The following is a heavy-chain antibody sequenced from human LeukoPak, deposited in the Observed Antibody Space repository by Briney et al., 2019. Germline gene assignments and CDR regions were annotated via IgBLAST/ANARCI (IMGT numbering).Heavy chain of an antibody. Sequence: PGGSLRLSCAASGFTFSSYEMNWVRQAPGKGLEWVSYISSSGSTIYYADSVKGRFTISRDNAKNSLYLQMNSLRAEDTAVYYCASVYSSGWTYYYYYYMDVWGKGTTVTISS. CDR2: ISSSGSTI. CDR1: GFTFSSYE. J-gene: IGHJ6*03. D-gene: IGHD6-19*01. CDR3: ASVYSSGWTYYYYYYMDV. V-gene: IGHV3-48*03.